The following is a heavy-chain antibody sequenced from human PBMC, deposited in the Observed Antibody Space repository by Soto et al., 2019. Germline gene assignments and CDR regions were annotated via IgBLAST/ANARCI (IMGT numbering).Heavy chain of an antibody. Sequence: SVKVSCKASGFTFTSSAVQWVRQARGQRLEWIGWIVVGSGNTNYAQKFQGRVTITRDMSTSTAYMELSSLRSEDTAVYYCAASPGATVTTGYYYYGMDVWGQGTTVTVSS. CDR2: IVVGSGNT. CDR3: AASPGATVTTGYYYYGMDV. CDR1: GFTFTSSA. J-gene: IGHJ6*02. D-gene: IGHD4-17*01. V-gene: IGHV1-58*01.